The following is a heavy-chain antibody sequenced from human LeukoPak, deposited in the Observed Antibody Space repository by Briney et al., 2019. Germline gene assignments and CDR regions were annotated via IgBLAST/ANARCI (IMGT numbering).Heavy chain of an antibody. J-gene: IGHJ6*03. CDR1: GGSISSYY. Sequence: SETLSLTCTVSGGSISSYYWSWIRQPPGKGLEWIWYIYYSGSTNYNPSLKSRVTISVDTSKKQFSLKLSSVTAADTAVYYCARHARRSGYYYYYMDVWGKGTTVTVSS. CDR2: IYYSGST. D-gene: IGHD6-6*01. CDR3: ARHARRSGYYYYYMDV. V-gene: IGHV4-59*08.